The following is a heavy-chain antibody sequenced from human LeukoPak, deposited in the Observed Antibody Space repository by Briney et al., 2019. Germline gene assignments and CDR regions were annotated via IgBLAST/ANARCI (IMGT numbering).Heavy chain of an antibody. CDR1: GFTFSNYW. J-gene: IGHJ4*02. Sequence: GGSLRLSCAASGFTFSNYWMNWVRQAPGKGLEWVATINQDGSERNYVDSVKGRFTISRDIATNSLYLQMNSLRVEDTALYYCARSIEYWGRGTLVTVSS. V-gene: IGHV3-7*01. CDR2: INQDGSER. CDR3: ARSIEY.